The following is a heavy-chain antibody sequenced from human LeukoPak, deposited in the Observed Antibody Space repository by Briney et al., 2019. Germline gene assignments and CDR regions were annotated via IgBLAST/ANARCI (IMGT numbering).Heavy chain of an antibody. CDR3: ASEANEAMTRYFDH. D-gene: IGHD5-18*01. V-gene: IGHV4-31*03. Sequence: SQTLSLTCSVSGDSINNAAYYWHWVRQFPGKGREWIGFIWYSGRTDYNPSLKSRVTMSVDTSGNQFSLNLRSVTAADTAVYYCASEANEAMTRYFDHWGQGAQVTVSS. CDR2: IWYSGRT. CDR1: GDSINNAAYY. J-gene: IGHJ4*02.